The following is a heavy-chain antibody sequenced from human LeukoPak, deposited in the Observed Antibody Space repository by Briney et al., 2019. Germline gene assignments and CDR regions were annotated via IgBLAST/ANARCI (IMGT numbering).Heavy chain of an antibody. CDR1: GFTVSSNY. Sequence: GGSLRLSCAASGFTVSSNYMSWVRQAPGKGLEWVSVIYSGGSTYYADSVKGRFTISRHNSKNTLYLQMNSLRAEDTAVYYCAKSTAPCSRGSCYSALESWGQGTLVTVSS. CDR3: AKSTAPCSRGSCYSALES. J-gene: IGHJ4*02. CDR2: IYSGGST. D-gene: IGHD2-15*01. V-gene: IGHV3-53*04.